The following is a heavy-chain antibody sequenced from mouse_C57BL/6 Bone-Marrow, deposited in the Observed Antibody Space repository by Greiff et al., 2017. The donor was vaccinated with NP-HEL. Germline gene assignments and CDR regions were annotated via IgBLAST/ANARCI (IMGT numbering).Heavy chain of an antibody. D-gene: IGHD2-2*01. CDR2: IYPRSGNT. J-gene: IGHJ2*01. CDR3: ARYLVTNYFDY. CDR1: GYTFTSYG. Sequence: LVESGAELARPGASVKLSCKASGYTFTSYGISWVKQRTGQGLEWIGEIYPRSGNTYYNEKFKGKATLTADKSSSTAYMELRSLTSEDSAVYFCARYLVTNYFDYWGQGTTLTVSS. V-gene: IGHV1-81*01.